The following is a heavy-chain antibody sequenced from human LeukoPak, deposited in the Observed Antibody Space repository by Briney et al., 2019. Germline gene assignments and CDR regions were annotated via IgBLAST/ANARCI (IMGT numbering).Heavy chain of an antibody. J-gene: IGHJ4*02. V-gene: IGHV3-21*01. CDR1: GFTFSSYS. CDR3: ARSMSLRNFDY. D-gene: IGHD5-12*01. Sequence: GGALRLSCAASGFTFSSYSMNWVRQAPGKGLEWVSSISSSSSYIYYADSVKGRFTISRDNAKNSLYLQMNSLRAEDTAVYYCARSMSLRNFDYWGQGTLVTVSS. CDR2: ISSSSSYI.